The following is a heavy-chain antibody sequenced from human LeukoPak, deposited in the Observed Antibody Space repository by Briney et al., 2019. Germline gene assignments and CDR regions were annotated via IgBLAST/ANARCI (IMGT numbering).Heavy chain of an antibody. V-gene: IGHV4-59*12. J-gene: IGHJ6*02. D-gene: IGHD5-12*01. CDR3: ARANLRRIVATAHRSYYYYGMDV. CDR2: IYYSGST. Sequence: SETLSLTCTVSGGSISSYYWSWIRQPPGKGPEWIGYIYYSGSTNYNPSLKSRVTISVDTSKNQFSLKLSSVTAADTAVYYCARANLRRIVATAHRSYYYYGMDVWGQGTTVTVSS. CDR1: GGSISSYY.